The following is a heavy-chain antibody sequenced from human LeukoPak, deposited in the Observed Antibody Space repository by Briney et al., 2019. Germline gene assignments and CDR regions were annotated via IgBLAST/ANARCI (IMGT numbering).Heavy chain of an antibody. CDR2: INPKSGGT. V-gene: IGHV1-2*02. CDR3: ARDLMDTAMWEFDY. CDR1: GYTFTGYH. J-gene: IGHJ4*02. Sequence: GASVKVSCKASGYTFTGYHMHWVRQAPGQGLEWMGWINPKSGGTKYTQKFQDRVTLTRDTSISTAYMELSRLRSDDTAVYYCARDLMDTAMWEFDYWGQGTLVTVSS. D-gene: IGHD5-18*01.